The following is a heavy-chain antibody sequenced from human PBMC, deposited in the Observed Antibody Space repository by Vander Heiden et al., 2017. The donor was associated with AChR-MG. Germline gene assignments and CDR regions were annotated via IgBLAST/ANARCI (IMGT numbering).Heavy chain of an antibody. J-gene: IGHJ6*02. V-gene: IGHV1-46*03. CDR2: ISPNGGIT. CDR3: ARDLAYYGMDV. Sequence: QVQLVQSGAEGTKLGASVKISCKASGNTLTSYYTHWVRQDPGQGLEWMGVISPNGGITRYAQKFQGRVTMTDDTSTSTVYVELSSLRSEDTAVYYCARDLAYYGMDVWGQGTTVTVSS. CDR1: GNTLTSYY.